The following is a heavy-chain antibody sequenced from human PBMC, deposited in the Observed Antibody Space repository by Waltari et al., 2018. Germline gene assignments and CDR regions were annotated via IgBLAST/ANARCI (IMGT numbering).Heavy chain of an antibody. D-gene: IGHD5-18*01. J-gene: IGHJ4*02. V-gene: IGHV3-7*01. CDR3: AREGGGDSYGFYY. CDR1: GFTFSSYW. CDR2: IKQDGSEK. Sequence: EVQLVESGGGLVQPGGSLRLSCAASGFTFSSYWMSWVRQAPGKGLEWVANIKQDGSEKYYWDSVKGRFTISRDNAKNSLYLQMNSLRAEDTAVYYCAREGGGDSYGFYYWGQGTLVTVSS.